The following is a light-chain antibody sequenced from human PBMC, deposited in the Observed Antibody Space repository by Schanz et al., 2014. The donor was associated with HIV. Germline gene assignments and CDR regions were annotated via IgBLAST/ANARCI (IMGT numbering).Light chain of an antibody. Sequence: EIVLTQSPATLSVSPGERATLSCRASQSIRSNLAWYQQKAGQAPRLLIYGASFRATGVSDRFSGSGSGTDFTLTISRLEPGDFAVYYCQQYGSSPLTFGGGTKVEIK. CDR2: GAS. V-gene: IGKV3-20*01. CDR3: QQYGSSPLT. J-gene: IGKJ4*01. CDR1: QSIRSN.